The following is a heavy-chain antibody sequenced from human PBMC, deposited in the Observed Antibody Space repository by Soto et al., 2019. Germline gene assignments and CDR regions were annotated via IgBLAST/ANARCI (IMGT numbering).Heavy chain of an antibody. V-gene: IGHV4-4*07. Sequence: SETLSLTCTVSGGSISNYYWSWIRQSAEKRLEWIGRVSSTGSSYYNPSLKSRVTISVDTSKNQVSLNLTSVTAADTAVYYCARGVPAAGTDWFDPWGQGTLVTVSP. CDR1: GGSISNYY. CDR3: ARGVPAAGTDWFDP. J-gene: IGHJ5*02. D-gene: IGHD6-13*01. CDR2: VSSTGSS.